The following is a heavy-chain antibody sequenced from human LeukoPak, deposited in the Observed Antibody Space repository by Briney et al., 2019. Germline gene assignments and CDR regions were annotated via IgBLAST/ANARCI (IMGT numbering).Heavy chain of an antibody. V-gene: IGHV5-51*01. Sequence: GESLKISCKGSGYSFTSYWIGWVRQMPGKGLEWMGIIYPGDSDTRYSPSFQGQVTISADKSISTAYLQWSSLNASDTAMYYCARSYTIFGVVITDNWFYPWGQGTLVTVSS. CDR2: IYPGDSDT. CDR3: ARSYTIFGVVITDNWFYP. D-gene: IGHD3-3*01. CDR1: GYSFTSYW. J-gene: IGHJ5*02.